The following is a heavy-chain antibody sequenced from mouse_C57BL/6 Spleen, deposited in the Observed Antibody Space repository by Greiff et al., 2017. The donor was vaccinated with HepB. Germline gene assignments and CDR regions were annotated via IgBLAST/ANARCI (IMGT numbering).Heavy chain of an antibody. CDR2: IDPSDSYT. V-gene: IGHV1-50*01. CDR3: ARSRQLRLNFDY. J-gene: IGHJ2*01. D-gene: IGHD3-2*02. CDR1: GYTFTSYW. Sequence: VQLQQSGAELVKPGASVKLSCKASGYTFTSYWMQWVKQRPGQGLEWIGEIDPSDSYTNYNQTFKGKATLTVDTSSSTAYMQLSSLTSEESAVYYCARSRQLRLNFDYWGQGTTLTLSS.